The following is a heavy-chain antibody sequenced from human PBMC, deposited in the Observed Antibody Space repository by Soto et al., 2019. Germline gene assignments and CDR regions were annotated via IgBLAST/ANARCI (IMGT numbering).Heavy chain of an antibody. D-gene: IGHD4-17*01. CDR3: ARENGDYVPNYFDY. J-gene: IGHJ4*02. CDR2: IYYSGST. CDR1: GGSISSGGYY. Sequence: QVQLQESGPGLVKPSQTLSLTCTVSGGSISSGGYYWSWIRQHPGKGLEWIGYIYYSGSTYYNPSFKCRVNISVDTSKNQLSLKLNSVNAADTAVYYCARENGDYVPNYFDYWGQGTLVTVSS. V-gene: IGHV4-31*03.